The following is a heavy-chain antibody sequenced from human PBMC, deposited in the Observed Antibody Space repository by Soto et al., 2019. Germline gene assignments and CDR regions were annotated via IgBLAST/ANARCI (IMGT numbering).Heavy chain of an antibody. V-gene: IGHV1-18*01. J-gene: IGHJ4*02. D-gene: IGHD3-3*01. CDR3: ARDEAGYDFWSGYFNPPGY. CDR1: GYTFTSYG. CDR2: ISAYNGNT. Sequence: ASVKVSCKASGYTFTSYGISCVRQAPGQGLEWMGWISAYNGNTNYAQKLQGRVTMTTDTSTSTAYMELRSLRSDDTAVYYCARDEAGYDFWSGYFNPPGYWGQGTLVTVSS.